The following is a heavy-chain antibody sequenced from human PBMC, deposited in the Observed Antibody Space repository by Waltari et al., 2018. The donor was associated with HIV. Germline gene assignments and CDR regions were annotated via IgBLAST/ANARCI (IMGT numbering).Heavy chain of an antibody. V-gene: IGHV3-33*01. J-gene: IGHJ6*02. CDR2: IWYDGSNK. D-gene: IGHD6-13*01. CDR1: GFTFSRYG. Sequence: QLQVVQSGGVVVQPGRSLRLSCAGAGFTFSRYGMNWVRQAPGKGLEGVALIWYDGSNKYYADSVKGRFAISRDNSKNTVYLQMNSLRAEDTAVYYCARDRSSSWYGKDYYYFGMDVWGQGP. CDR3: ARDRSSSWYGKDYYYFGMDV.